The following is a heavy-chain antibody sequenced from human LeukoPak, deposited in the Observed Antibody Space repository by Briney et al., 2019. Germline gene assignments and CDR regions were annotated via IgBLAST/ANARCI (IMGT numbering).Heavy chain of an antibody. D-gene: IGHD3-22*01. V-gene: IGHV3-30*04. CDR2: ISYDGSNK. CDR1: GFTFSSYA. Sequence: GRSLRLSCAASGFTFSSYAMHWVRQAPGKGLEWVAVISYDGSNKYYADSVKGRFTISRDNSKNTLYLQMNSLRAEDTAVYYCAKDLEGYYDSSGSPSGYWGQGTLVTVSS. J-gene: IGHJ4*02. CDR3: AKDLEGYYDSSGSPSGY.